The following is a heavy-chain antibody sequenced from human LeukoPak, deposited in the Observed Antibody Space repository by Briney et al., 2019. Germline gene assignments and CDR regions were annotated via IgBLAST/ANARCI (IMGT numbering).Heavy chain of an antibody. CDR2: SNAGNGNT. J-gene: IGHJ4*02. D-gene: IGHD6-13*01. CDR3: ARDYTSLAAVPGLYYFDY. V-gene: IGHV1-3*02. Sequence: GASVKVSCKASGYTFTSYAMHWVRQAPGQRLEWMGWSNAGNGNTKYSQEFQGRVTITRDTSASTAYMELSSLRSEDMAVYYCARDYTSLAAVPGLYYFDYWGQGTLVTVSS. CDR1: GYTFTSYA.